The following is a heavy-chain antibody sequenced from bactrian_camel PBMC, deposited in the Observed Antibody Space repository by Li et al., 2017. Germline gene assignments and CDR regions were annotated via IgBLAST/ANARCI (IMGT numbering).Heavy chain of an antibody. Sequence: HVQLVESGGVSVQAGGSLRLSCKVSGRKLNEPGTGWYRQAPGNECEWVSTINNDGKTYYANSVKGRFTISQDSARITAYLQMASLKPEDTAVYYCVPVALEERDGLVSCARWSQGTQVTVS. CDR2: INNDGKT. J-gene: IGHJ4*01. CDR1: GRKLNEPG. V-gene: IGHV3S53*01. D-gene: IGHD1*01.